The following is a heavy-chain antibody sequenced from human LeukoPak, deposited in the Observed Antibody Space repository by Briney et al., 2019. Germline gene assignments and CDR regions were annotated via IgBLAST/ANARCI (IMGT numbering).Heavy chain of an antibody. J-gene: IGHJ6*02. CDR1: GFTFSDYY. Sequence: AGGSLRLSCAASGFTFSDYYMGWIRQAPGKGLEWVSYISSSGSTIYYADSVKGRFTISRDNAKNSLYLQMNSLRAEDTAVYYCARGGFSGYDYYYYGMDVWGQGTTVTVSS. V-gene: IGHV3-11*01. CDR2: ISSSGSTI. D-gene: IGHD5-12*01. CDR3: ARGGFSGYDYYYYGMDV.